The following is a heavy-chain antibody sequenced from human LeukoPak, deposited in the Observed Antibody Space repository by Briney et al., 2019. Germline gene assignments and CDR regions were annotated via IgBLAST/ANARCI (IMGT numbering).Heavy chain of an antibody. CDR3: ARISRGLRGWFDP. Sequence: PGGSLRLSCAASGFTFSSYWMSWVRQAPGKGLEWVANIKQDGSEKYYVDSVEGRFTISRDNAKNSLYLQMNSLRAEDTAVYYCARISRGLRGWFDPWGQGTLVTVSS. CDR1: GFTFSSYW. D-gene: IGHD3-3*01. CDR2: IKQDGSEK. J-gene: IGHJ5*02. V-gene: IGHV3-7*01.